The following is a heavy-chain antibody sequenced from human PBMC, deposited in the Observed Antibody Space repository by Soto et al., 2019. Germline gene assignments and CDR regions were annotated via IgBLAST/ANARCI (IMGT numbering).Heavy chain of an antibody. V-gene: IGHV1-18*01. Sequence: ASVKVSCKASGYTFTSYGISWVRQAPGQGLEWMGWISAYNGNTNYAQKLQGRVTMTTDTSTSTAYMELRSLRSDDTAVYYCASKSAFWSGYWYFDLWGRGTLVTVSS. CDR3: ASKSAFWSGYWYFDL. CDR2: ISAYNGNT. D-gene: IGHD3-3*01. CDR1: GYTFTSYG. J-gene: IGHJ2*01.